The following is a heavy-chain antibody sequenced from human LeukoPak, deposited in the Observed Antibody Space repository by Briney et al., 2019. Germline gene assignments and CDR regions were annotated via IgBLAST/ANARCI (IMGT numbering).Heavy chain of an antibody. D-gene: IGHD3-22*01. V-gene: IGHV3-30*18. J-gene: IGHJ4*02. CDR2: ISYDGSNK. CDR3: AKDKLNYYDSSGYLDY. CDR1: GFTSSSYG. Sequence: GGSLRLSCAASGFTSSSYGMHWVRQAPGKGLEWVAVISYDGSNKYYADSVKGRFTISRDNSKNTLFLQMNSLRAEDTAVYYCAKDKLNYYDSSGYLDYWGQGTLVTVSS.